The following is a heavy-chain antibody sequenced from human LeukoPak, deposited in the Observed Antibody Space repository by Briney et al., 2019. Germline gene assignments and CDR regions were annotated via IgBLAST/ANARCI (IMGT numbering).Heavy chain of an antibody. D-gene: IGHD3-9*01. CDR3: ARSATLVRNYYYYYMDV. V-gene: IGHV4-34*01. Sequence: SETLSLTCGVYGGSFSVYYWSWVRQPPGKGLEWIGKIEHSGSTNYNPSLKSRVTISVDTSKNQFSLNLSSVTAADTAVYYCARSATLVRNYYYYYMDVWGKGTTVTVSS. J-gene: IGHJ6*03. CDR2: IEHSGST. CDR1: GGSFSVYY.